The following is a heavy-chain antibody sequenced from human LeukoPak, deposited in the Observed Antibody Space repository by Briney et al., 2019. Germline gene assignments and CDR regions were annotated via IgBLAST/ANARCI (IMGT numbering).Heavy chain of an antibody. CDR3: ASEIQLWNRGYFDY. Sequence: SETLSLTCTVSGYSISSGYYWGWIRQPPGKGLEWIGSIYHSGSTYYNPSLKSRVTISVDTSKNQFPLKLSSVTAADTAVYYCASEIQLWNRGYFDYWGQGTLVTVSS. CDR1: GYSISSGYY. CDR2: IYHSGST. J-gene: IGHJ4*02. D-gene: IGHD5-18*01. V-gene: IGHV4-38-2*02.